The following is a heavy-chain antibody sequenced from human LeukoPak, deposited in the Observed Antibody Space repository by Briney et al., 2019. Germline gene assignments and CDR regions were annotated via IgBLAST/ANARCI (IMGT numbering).Heavy chain of an antibody. J-gene: IGHJ4*02. CDR1: GFTFSSYG. Sequence: GGSLRLSCAASGFTFSSYGMHWVRQAPGKGLEWVAFIRYDGSNKYYADSVKGRFTISRDNSKNTLYLQMNSLRAEDTAVYYCAKVKGSDYGWSDDYYFDYWGQGTLVTVSS. D-gene: IGHD4-17*01. CDR2: IRYDGSNK. V-gene: IGHV3-30*02. CDR3: AKVKGSDYGWSDDYYFDY.